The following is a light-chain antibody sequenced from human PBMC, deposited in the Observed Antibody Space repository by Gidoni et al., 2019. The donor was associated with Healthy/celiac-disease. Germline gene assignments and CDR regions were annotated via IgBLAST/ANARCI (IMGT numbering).Light chain of an antibody. CDR1: SSDVGGYNY. CDR2: EVS. CDR3: SSYTSSSTLV. V-gene: IGLV2-14*01. Sequence: QSARTQPAAVSGSPGQSITISCTGTSSDVGGYNYVSWYQQHPGKAPKLMIYEVSNRPSGVSNRFSGSKSGNTASLTISGLQAEDEADYYCSSYTSSSTLVFGTGTKVTVL. J-gene: IGLJ1*01.